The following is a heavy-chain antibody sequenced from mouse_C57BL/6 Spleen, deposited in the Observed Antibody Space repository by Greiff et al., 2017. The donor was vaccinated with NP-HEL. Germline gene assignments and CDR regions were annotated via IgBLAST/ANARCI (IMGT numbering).Heavy chain of an antibody. J-gene: IGHJ2*01. CDR2: ISYDGSN. CDR3: ARVPPITTVVAPYYFDY. D-gene: IGHD1-1*01. CDR1: GYSITSGYY. V-gene: IGHV3-6*01. Sequence: EVKLMESGPGLVKPSQSLSLTCSVTGYSITSGYYWNWIRQFPGNKLEWMGYISYDGSNNYNPSLKNRISITRDTSKNQFFLKLNSVTTEDTATYYCARVPPITTVVAPYYFDYWGQGTTLTVSS.